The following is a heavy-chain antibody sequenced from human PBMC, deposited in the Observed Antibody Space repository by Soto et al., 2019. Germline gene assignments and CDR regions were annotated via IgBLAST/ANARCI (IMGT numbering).Heavy chain of an antibody. J-gene: IGHJ4*02. Sequence: PGGSLRLSCAASGFTFSSYSMNWVRQAPGKGLEWFSYISSSSITIYYADSVKGRFTISRDISKNSLYLQMNSLRAEDTAVYYCARDKERYYGSGSYYWGQGTLATVPS. CDR2: ISSSSITI. V-gene: IGHV3-48*01. D-gene: IGHD3-10*01. CDR1: GFTFSSYS. CDR3: ARDKERYYGSGSYY.